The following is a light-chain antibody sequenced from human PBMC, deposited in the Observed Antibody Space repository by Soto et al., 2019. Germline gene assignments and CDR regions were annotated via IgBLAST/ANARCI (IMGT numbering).Light chain of an antibody. V-gene: IGLV2-14*01. CDR2: EVT. CDR1: SSDVGGYDF. Sequence: QSALTQPASVSGSPGQSITISCTGTSSDVGGYDFVSWYRQYPGQAPTILIYEVTHRPSGVPDRFSGSKSGNTASLTISGLQTDDEADDYCRSYTISSSPVFGPGTEVTVL. J-gene: IGLJ1*01. CDR3: RSYTISSSPV.